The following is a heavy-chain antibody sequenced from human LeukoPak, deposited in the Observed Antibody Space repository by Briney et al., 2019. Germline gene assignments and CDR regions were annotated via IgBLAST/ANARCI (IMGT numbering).Heavy chain of an antibody. Sequence: GGSLRLSCAASGFTFSDYYMCWIRQAPGKGLEWVSYISSSGSTIYYADSVKGRFTVSRDNAKNSLFLQMNSLRAEDTGVYYCARIGYSSSSTDYWGQGTLATVSS. CDR2: ISSSGSTI. CDR3: ARIGYSSSSTDY. CDR1: GFTFSDYY. J-gene: IGHJ4*02. D-gene: IGHD6-6*01. V-gene: IGHV3-11*04.